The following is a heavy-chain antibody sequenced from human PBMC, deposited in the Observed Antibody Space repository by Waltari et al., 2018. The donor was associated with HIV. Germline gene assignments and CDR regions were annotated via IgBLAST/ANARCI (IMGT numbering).Heavy chain of an antibody. J-gene: IGHJ6*02. CDR1: GGTFSSYA. CDR2: IIPIFGTA. Sequence: QVQLVQSGAEVKKPGSSVKVSCKASGGTFSSYAISWVRQAPGQGLEWMGGIIPIFGTANYAQKFQGRVTITADESTSTAYMELSSLRSEDTAVYYCARSQTGPRVGYYYYGMDVWGQGTTVTVSS. V-gene: IGHV1-69*01. D-gene: IGHD3-9*01. CDR3: ARSQTGPRVGYYYYGMDV.